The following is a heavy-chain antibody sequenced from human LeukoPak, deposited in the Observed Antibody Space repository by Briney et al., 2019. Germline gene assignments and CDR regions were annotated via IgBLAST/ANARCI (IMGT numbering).Heavy chain of an antibody. D-gene: IGHD3-22*01. CDR1: GGSISNSTYY. V-gene: IGHV4-39*01. J-gene: IGHJ4*02. CDR3: ARRTYYDSSTYPFDY. Sequence: PSETLSLTCTVSGGSISNSTYYWGWIRQPPGKGLEWIGSIYYSGSTYYNPSLESRVTISVDTSKNQFSLKLISVTAADTAVYYRARRTYYDSSTYPFDYWGQGTLVTVSS. CDR2: IYYSGST.